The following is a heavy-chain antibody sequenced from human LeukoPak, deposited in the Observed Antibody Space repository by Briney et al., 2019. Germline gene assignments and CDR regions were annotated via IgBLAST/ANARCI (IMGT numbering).Heavy chain of an antibody. CDR2: IRVDGSIE. CDR1: GFTFSSSG. J-gene: IGHJ4*02. Sequence: GGSLRLSCAASGFTFSSSGMHWVRQAPGKGLEWVAFIRVDGSIEHHADSVKGRFTISRDNSKNTLYLQMNSLRAGDTAVYYCAKDLGYWGQGTLVTVSS. CDR3: AKDLGY. V-gene: IGHV3-30*02.